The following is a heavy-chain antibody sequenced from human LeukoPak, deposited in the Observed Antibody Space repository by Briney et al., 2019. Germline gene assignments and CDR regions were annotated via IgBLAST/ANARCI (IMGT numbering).Heavy chain of an antibody. CDR1: GFTFSSYA. CDR3: ARDETMVRGGPRPY. V-gene: IGHV3-23*01. J-gene: IGHJ4*02. D-gene: IGHD3-10*01. CDR2: ISDSGGST. Sequence: GSLRLSCAASGFTFSSYAMSWVRQAPGKGLEWVSGISDSGGSTYYADSVRGRFTISRDNSKNTLHLQMNSLRAEDTAAYYCARDETMVRGGPRPYWGQGTLVTISS.